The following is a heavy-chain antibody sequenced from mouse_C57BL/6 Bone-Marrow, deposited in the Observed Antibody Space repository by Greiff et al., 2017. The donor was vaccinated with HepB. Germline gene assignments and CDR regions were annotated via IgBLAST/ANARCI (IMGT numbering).Heavy chain of an antibody. CDR1: GFNIKDYY. Sequence: VHVKQSGAELVKPGASVKLSCTASGFNIKDYYMHWVKQRTEQGLEWIGRIAPEDGETKYAPKFQGKATITADTSSNTAYLQLSSLTSEDTAVYYCARAFYGSRPTWYFDVWGTGTTVTVSS. J-gene: IGHJ1*03. V-gene: IGHV14-2*01. D-gene: IGHD1-1*01. CDR3: ARAFYGSRPTWYFDV. CDR2: IAPEDGET.